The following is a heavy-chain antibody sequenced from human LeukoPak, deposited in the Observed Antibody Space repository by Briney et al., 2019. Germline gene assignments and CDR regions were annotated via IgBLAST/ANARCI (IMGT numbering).Heavy chain of an antibody. CDR3: ASSYSPSGGTWSPP. D-gene: IGHD1-14*01. Sequence: SETLSLTCTVPGGSISSYYWSWIRQPPGKGLEWIGYIYYSGSTNYNPSLKSRVTISVDTSKNQFSLKLSSVTAADTAVYYCASSYSPSGGTWSPPGGRGPLVAVSS. J-gene: IGHJ5*02. CDR2: IYYSGST. CDR1: GGSISSYY. V-gene: IGHV4-59*01.